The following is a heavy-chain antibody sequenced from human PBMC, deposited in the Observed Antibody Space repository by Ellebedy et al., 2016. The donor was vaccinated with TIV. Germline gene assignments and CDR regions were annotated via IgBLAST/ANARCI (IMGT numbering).Heavy chain of an antibody. D-gene: IGHD6-19*01. CDR1: GYTFTSYY. CDR2: ISAYNGNT. J-gene: IGHJ3*02. V-gene: IGHV1-18*04. CDR3: AGNFMYSSGSDRYDAFDI. Sequence: ASVKVSXKASGYTFTSYYMHWVRQAPGQGLEWMGWISAYNGNTNYAQKLQGRVTMTTDTSTSTAYMELRSLRSDDTAVYYCAGNFMYSSGSDRYDAFDIWGQGTMVTVSS.